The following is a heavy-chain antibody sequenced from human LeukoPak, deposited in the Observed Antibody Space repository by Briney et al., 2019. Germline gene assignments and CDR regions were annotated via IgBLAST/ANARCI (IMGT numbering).Heavy chain of an antibody. CDR1: AVSISSYY. J-gene: IGHJ2*01. CDR3: ARGIVVVPAEKYFDL. CDR2: IYYSGST. V-gene: IGHV4-59*01. Sequence: SETLSLTCTVSAVSISSYYWSWIRQPPGKGLEWIGYIYYSGSTNYNPSLKSRVTISVDTSKNQFSLKLSSVTAADTAVYYCARGIVVVPAEKYFDLWGRGTLVTVSS. D-gene: IGHD2-2*01.